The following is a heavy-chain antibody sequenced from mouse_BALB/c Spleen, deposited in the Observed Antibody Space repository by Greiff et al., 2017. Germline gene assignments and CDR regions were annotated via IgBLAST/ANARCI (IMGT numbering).Heavy chain of an antibody. CDR1: GYTFTDYA. Sequence: QVQLKQSGAELVRPGVSVKISCKGSGYTFTDYAMHWVKQSHAKSLEWIGVISTYYGDASYNQKFKDKATLTVDKSSSTAYMQLSSPTSEDSAVYYCARPGVRYVSWFAYWGQGTLVTVSA. J-gene: IGHJ3*01. V-gene: IGHV1-67*01. CDR3: ARPGVRYVSWFAY. D-gene: IGHD2-14*01. CDR2: ISTYYGDA.